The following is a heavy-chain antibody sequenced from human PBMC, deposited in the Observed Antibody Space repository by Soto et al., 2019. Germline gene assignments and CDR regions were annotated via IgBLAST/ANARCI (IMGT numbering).Heavy chain of an antibody. CDR2: IYPGDSDT. J-gene: IGHJ6*02. Sequence: ESLKISCKGSGYSFTSYWIGWVRQMPGKGLEWMGIIYPGDSDTRYSPSFQGQVTISADKSISTAYLQWSSLKASDTAMYYCAGLRDPIVGARDGMDVWGQGTTVTVSS. V-gene: IGHV5-51*01. CDR3: AGLRDPIVGARDGMDV. CDR1: GYSFTSYW. D-gene: IGHD1-26*01.